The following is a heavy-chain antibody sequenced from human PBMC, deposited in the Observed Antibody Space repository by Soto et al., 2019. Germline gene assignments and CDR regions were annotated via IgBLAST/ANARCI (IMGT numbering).Heavy chain of an antibody. J-gene: IGHJ5*02. CDR1: GYTFTNYG. CDR2: INTYNGNT. CDR3: AKGVGSGTYYNQYNWFDP. D-gene: IGHD3-10*01. V-gene: IGHV1-18*01. Sequence: QVQLVQSGAEVKKPGASVKVSCKASGYTFTNYGISWVRQAPGQGLEWMGWINTYNGNTNHAQKLQGRVTMTTDPSTSTAYMELGSLRSDDTAVYYCAKGVGSGTYYNQYNWFDPWGQGTLVTVSS.